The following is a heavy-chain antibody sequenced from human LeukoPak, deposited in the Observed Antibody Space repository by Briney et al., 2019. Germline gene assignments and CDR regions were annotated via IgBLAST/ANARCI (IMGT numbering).Heavy chain of an antibody. CDR3: ARHLSSTVFDY. D-gene: IGHD2-2*01. J-gene: IGHJ4*02. V-gene: IGHV5-51*01. Sequence: GESLKISCKGSGYSFTSYWIGWVRQMPGKGLEWMAIIYPGDSDTRYNPSFQGQVTISADKSISTAYLQWSSLKASDTAMYYCARHLSSTVFDYWGQGTLVTVSS. CDR1: GYSFTSYW. CDR2: IYPGDSDT.